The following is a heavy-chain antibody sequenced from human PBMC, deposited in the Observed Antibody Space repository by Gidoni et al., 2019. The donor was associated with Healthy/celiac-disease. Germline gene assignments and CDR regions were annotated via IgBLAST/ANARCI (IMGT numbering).Heavy chain of an antibody. V-gene: IGHV1-69*06. D-gene: IGHD3-22*01. Sequence: QVQLVPPGAEAKKPGSSVKVSCKASGGTFSNYAISWVRQAPGQGLEWMGGIIPIFGTANYAQEFQGRVTITADKSTGTAYMELSSLRSEDTAVYYCARDGQTTLPYDSSGYVDQDGMDVWGQGTTVTVSS. CDR3: ARDGQTTLPYDSSGYVDQDGMDV. CDR1: GGTFSNYA. CDR2: IIPIFGTA. J-gene: IGHJ6*02.